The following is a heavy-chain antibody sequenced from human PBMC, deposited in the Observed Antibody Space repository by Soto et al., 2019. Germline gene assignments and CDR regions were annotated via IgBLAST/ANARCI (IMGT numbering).Heavy chain of an antibody. CDR3: ARPETYYYDSSGEKPQAAFDI. CDR2: IYPGDSDT. J-gene: IGHJ3*02. V-gene: IGHV5-51*01. Sequence: GESLKISCKGSGYSFTSYWIGWVRQMPGKGLEWMGIIYPGDSDTRYSPSFQGQVTISADKSISTAYLQWSSLKASDTAMYYCARPETYYYDSSGEKPQAAFDIWGQGTMVTVSS. D-gene: IGHD3-22*01. CDR1: GYSFTSYW.